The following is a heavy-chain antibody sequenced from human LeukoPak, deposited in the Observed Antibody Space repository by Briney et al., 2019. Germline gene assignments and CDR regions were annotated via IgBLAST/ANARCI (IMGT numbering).Heavy chain of an antibody. Sequence: TGGSLRLSCAASGFTFSSYAMSWVRQAPGKGLEWVSAISGSGGSTYYADSVKGRFTISRDNSKNTLYLQMNSLRAEDTAVYYCAKNRLGYYYFDYWGQGTLVTVSS. CDR3: AKNRLGYYYFDY. CDR2: ISGSGGST. D-gene: IGHD2-15*01. CDR1: GFTFSSYA. V-gene: IGHV3-23*01. J-gene: IGHJ4*02.